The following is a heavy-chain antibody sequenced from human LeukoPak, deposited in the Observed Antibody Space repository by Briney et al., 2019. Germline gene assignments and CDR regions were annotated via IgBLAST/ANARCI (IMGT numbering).Heavy chain of an antibody. CDR3: ARGAGYCSGGTCSRSYGVDV. D-gene: IGHD2-15*01. J-gene: IGHJ6*02. V-gene: IGHV4-31*03. Sequence: SETLSLACTVSGGSISTSGYYWIWIRQYPGKGLEWIGYIYYSGSTYYNPSLKSRLSISLDTSKNQFSLKLSSVTAADTAVYYCARGAGYCSGGTCSRSYGVDVWGQGTTVTVSS. CDR1: GGSISTSGYY. CDR2: IYYSGST.